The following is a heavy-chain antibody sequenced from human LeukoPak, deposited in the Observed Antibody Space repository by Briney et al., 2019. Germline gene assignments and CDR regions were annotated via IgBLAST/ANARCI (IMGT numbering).Heavy chain of an antibody. Sequence: GGSLRLSCAASGFTFSNYWMSWVRQAPGKGLESVANINQDGSEKHYVDSVKGRFTISRDNAQNSLSLQINSLRAEDTAVYYCARSYRGPSAFDIWGQGTMVSVSS. CDR1: GFTFSNYW. D-gene: IGHD3-10*01. V-gene: IGHV3-7*01. J-gene: IGHJ3*02. CDR3: ARSYRGPSAFDI. CDR2: INQDGSEK.